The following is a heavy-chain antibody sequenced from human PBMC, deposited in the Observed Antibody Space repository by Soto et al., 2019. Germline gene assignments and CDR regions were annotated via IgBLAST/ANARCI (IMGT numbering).Heavy chain of an antibody. CDR2: ISSDGRNK. V-gene: IGHV3-30*18. CDR1: GFSFSTYG. J-gene: IGHJ4*02. CDR3: AKDLSPGSADYYFDY. Sequence: PGGSLRLSCVASGFSFSTYGMHWVRQAPGKGLEWVAVISSDGRNKYYADSVKGRFTISRDNPKDTLFLQMNSLRAEDTAVYYCAKDLSPGSADYYFDYWGQGTLVTVSS.